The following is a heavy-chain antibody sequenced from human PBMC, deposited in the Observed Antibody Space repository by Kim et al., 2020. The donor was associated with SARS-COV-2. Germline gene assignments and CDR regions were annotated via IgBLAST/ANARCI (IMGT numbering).Heavy chain of an antibody. CDR3: TGGRWGSEVGDF. CDR1: GYNFNSYW. J-gene: IGHJ4*02. V-gene: IGHV5-51*01. CDR2: IYPGDSDI. D-gene: IGHD7-27*01. Sequence: GESLKISCKGSGYNFNSYWIDWVRQIPGKGLEWMGLIYPGDSDIRYSPSFQGQVTISADKSMSIAYLQWSSLKASDTAIYYCTGGRWGSEVGDFWGQGTLVTVSS.